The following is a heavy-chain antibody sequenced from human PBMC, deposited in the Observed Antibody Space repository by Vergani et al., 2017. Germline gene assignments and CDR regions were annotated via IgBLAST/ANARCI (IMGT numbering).Heavy chain of an antibody. D-gene: IGHD6-19*01. CDR3: AKEVVLGAVAGSWFDP. CDR1: GFTFSSYA. Sequence: EVQLLESGGGLVQPGGSLRLSCAASGFTFSSYAMSWVRQAPGQGLEWVAAISGSGGSTYYADSVKGRFTISRDNSKNTLYLQMNSLTAEDTAVYYCAKEVVLGAVAGSWFDPWGQGTLVTVSS. V-gene: IGHV3-23*01. CDR2: ISGSGGST. J-gene: IGHJ5*02.